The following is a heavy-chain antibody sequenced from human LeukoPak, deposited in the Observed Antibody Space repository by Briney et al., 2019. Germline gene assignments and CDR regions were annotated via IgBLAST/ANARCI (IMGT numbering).Heavy chain of an antibody. CDR3: ASSRGYCISSECYDYFQH. D-gene: IGHD2-2*01. V-gene: IGHV3-53*01. Sequence: GGSLRLSCVASGFTVKTNSMSWVRQAPGKGLEWVSVIYTGGSTYYADSVNGRFTISRDNSKNTLYLQMTSLTAEDTAVYYCASSRGYCISSECYDYFQHWGQGTLVSVSS. J-gene: IGHJ1*01. CDR1: GFTVKTNS. CDR2: IYTGGST.